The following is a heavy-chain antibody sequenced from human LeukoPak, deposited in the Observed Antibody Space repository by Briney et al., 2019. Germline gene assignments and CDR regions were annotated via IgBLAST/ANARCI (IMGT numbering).Heavy chain of an antibody. J-gene: IGHJ3*02. CDR2: FDPEDGET. D-gene: IGHD3-10*01. CDR1: GYTLTELS. CDR3: ATGLVVRGVNEDAFDI. V-gene: IGHV1-24*01. Sequence: ASVKVSCKVSGYTLTELSMHWVRQAPGKGLEWMGGFDPEDGETVYAQKFQGRVTMTEDTSTDTAYMELSSLRSEDTAVYYCATGLVVRGVNEDAFDIWGQGTMVTVSS.